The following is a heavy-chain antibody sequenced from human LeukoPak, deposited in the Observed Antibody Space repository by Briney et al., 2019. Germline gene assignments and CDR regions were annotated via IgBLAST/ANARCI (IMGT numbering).Heavy chain of an antibody. J-gene: IGHJ5*02. Sequence: GASVKVSCKASEYTFTAYFIHWVRQAPGQGLEWMGWINPYSGGTNYAQRFQGRVTMTRYTSISTAFMELRSLRSDDTAVYYCARGSYDTSCYYRGDWFDPWGQGTLVTVSS. V-gene: IGHV1-2*02. D-gene: IGHD3-22*01. CDR2: INPYSGGT. CDR1: EYTFTAYF. CDR3: ARGSYDTSCYYRGDWFDP.